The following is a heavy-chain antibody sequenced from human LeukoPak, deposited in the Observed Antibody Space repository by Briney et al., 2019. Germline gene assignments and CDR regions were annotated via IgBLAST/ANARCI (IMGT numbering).Heavy chain of an antibody. Sequence: GESLKISCKGSGYSFTSDWIVWVRQMPGKGLEWMGIIYPGDSDTTYSQSFQGQVTISADKSITTAYLQWSSLKASDTAMYYCARLDDNTWYFDYWGQGTLVTVSS. CDR1: GYSFTSDW. D-gene: IGHD1-1*01. CDR3: ARLDDNTWYFDY. CDR2: IYPGDSDT. V-gene: IGHV5-51*01. J-gene: IGHJ4*02.